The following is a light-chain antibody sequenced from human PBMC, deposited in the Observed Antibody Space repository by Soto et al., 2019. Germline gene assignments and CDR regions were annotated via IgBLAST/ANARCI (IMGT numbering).Light chain of an antibody. CDR1: QSLLHSNGYNY. J-gene: IGKJ1*01. Sequence: DIVMTESPLSLPFTPGEPSSISCGSSQSLLHSNGYNYLDWYLQKPGQSPQLLIYLGSYRASGVPDRFSGSGSGTDFTLKISRVEAEDVGVYYCMQALQTRTFGQGTKVDIK. CDR2: LGS. CDR3: MQALQTRT. V-gene: IGKV2-28*01.